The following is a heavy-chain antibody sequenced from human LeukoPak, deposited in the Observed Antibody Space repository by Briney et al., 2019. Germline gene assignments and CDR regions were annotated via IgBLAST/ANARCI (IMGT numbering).Heavy chain of an antibody. CDR2: INPNNGDT. D-gene: IGHD5-24*01. Sequence: ASVKVSCKASGYTFTDFYIRWIRQAPGQGLEWMGWINPNNGDTNFAQRFLGTVTMSRDTSINTAYMDLSSLRSGDTAVYYCARDRGLEWGQGTLVTVSS. V-gene: IGHV1-2*02. CDR3: ARDRGLE. J-gene: IGHJ4*02. CDR1: GYTFTDFY.